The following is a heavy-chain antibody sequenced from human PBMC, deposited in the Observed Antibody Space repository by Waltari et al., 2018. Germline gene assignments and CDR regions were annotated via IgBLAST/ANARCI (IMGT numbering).Heavy chain of an antibody. CDR2: ISNDGRDQ. CDR1: GFTFSNCG. Sequence: QFQLVESGGGVVQPGTSLRLSCEASGFTFSNCGMHWVRQPPGQGLEWVAVISNDGRDQHHADSVKSRFIVSRDNSKNTLYLQINSLRADDTAVYYCVKYSGFDYFFDYWGQGTLVTVSS. D-gene: IGHD5-12*01. J-gene: IGHJ4*02. CDR3: VKYSGFDYFFDY. V-gene: IGHV3-30*18.